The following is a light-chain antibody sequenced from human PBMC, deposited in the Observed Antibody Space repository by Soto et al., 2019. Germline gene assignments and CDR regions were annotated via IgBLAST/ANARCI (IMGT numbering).Light chain of an antibody. CDR1: SSDVGSYNL. Sequence: QSALTQPASVSGSPGQSITISCTGTSSDVGSYNLVSWYQQHPGKAPKFMIFAGNKRPSGLSNRFSGSKSGNTASLTISGLQAEDEADYYCCSYAGSFTYVFGTGTKLTVL. CDR2: AGN. J-gene: IGLJ1*01. V-gene: IGLV2-23*01. CDR3: CSYAGSFTYV.